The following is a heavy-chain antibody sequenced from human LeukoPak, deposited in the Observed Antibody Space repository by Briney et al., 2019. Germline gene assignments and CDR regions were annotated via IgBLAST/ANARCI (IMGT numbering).Heavy chain of an antibody. D-gene: IGHD3-9*01. J-gene: IGHJ6*02. CDR2: VYYNGAT. Sequence: SETLSLTCTVSGGSISGYFWSCIRQPPGKGLEFIGYVYYNGATLYSPSLKSRVTMSVDTSKNQFSLKLSSVTAADTAVYYCARHTPYYDILTGLALDDYYYYGMDVWGQGTTVTVSS. V-gene: IGHV4-59*08. CDR1: GGSISGYF. CDR3: ARHTPYYDILTGLALDDYYYYGMDV.